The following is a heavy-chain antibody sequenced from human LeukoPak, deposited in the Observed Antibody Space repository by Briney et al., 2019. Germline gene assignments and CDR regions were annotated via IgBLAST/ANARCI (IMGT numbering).Heavy chain of an antibody. CDR2: ISGSGGST. CDR1: GFTFSSYA. J-gene: IGHJ6*02. D-gene: IGHD2-15*01. V-gene: IGHV3-23*01. CDR3: AKDATPSYYYYYYGMDV. Sequence: GGSLRLSCAASGFTFSSYAMSWVRQAPGKGLEWVSAISGSGGSTYYADSVKGRFTISRDDSKNTLYLQMNSLRAEDTAVYYCAKDATPSYYYYYYGMDVWGQGTTVTVSS.